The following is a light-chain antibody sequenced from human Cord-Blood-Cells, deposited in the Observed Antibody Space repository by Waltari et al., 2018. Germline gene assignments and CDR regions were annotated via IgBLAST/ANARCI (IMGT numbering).Light chain of an antibody. CDR3: CSYAGSYTLV. CDR2: DVS. J-gene: IGLJ2*01. CDR1: SSDVGGYKY. Sequence: SALTQPRSVSGSPGQSVTISCTGTSSDVGGYKYFSWYPQHPGKAPKLMIYDVSKRPSGVPDRFSGSKSGNTASLTISGLQAEDEADYYCCSYAGSYTLVFGGGTKLTVL. V-gene: IGLV2-11*01.